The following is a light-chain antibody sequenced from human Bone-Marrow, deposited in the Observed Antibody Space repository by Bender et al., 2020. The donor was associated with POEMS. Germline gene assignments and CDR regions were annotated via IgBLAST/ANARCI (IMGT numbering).Light chain of an antibody. Sequence: SYEVTQPPSVSVSPGQTASITCSGDDLGDKYVAWYQQKPGQSPVLVIYQDTKRPSGIPERFSGSNSGNTATLTISGTQAMEEADNYCQAWDTYSVIFGGGTKLTVL. CDR3: QAWDTYSVI. V-gene: IGLV3-1*01. J-gene: IGLJ2*01. CDR1: DLGDKY. CDR2: QDT.